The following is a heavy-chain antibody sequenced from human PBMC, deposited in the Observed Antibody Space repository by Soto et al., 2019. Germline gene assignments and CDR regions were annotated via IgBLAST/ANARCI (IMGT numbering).Heavy chain of an antibody. CDR2: ISSGGATI. CDR3: ARVRYSGYDSDY. V-gene: IGHV3-48*03. CDR1: GFSFRHYE. D-gene: IGHD5-12*01. Sequence: EVQLVESGGGLVQPGGSLRLSCAASGFSFRHYEMNWVRQAPGKGLEWVSYISSGGATISYSDSVKGRFTISRDDAMNSLYLQMNSLRAEDTAVYYCARVRYSGYDSDYWGQGTLVTVSS. J-gene: IGHJ4*02.